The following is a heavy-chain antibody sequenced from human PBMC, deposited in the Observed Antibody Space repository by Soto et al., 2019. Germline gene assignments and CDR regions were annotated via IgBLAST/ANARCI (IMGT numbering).Heavy chain of an antibody. J-gene: IGHJ5*02. V-gene: IGHV1-3*01. CDR2: INAGNGNT. D-gene: IGHD6-6*01. CDR3: ARSVEYSSSSDWFDP. Sequence: ASVKVSCKASGYTFTSYAMHWVRQAPGQRLEWMGWINAGNGNTKYSQKFQGRVTITRDTSASTAYMELSSLRSEDTAVYYCARSVEYSSSSDWFDPWGQGTLVTVSS. CDR1: GYTFTSYA.